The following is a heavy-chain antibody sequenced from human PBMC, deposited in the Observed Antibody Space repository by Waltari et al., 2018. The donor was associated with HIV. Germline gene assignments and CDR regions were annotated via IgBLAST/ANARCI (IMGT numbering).Heavy chain of an antibody. J-gene: IGHJ3*02. CDR2: IYPGDSDT. CDR1: GYSFISYW. V-gene: IGHV5-51*01. Sequence: EVQLVQSGAEVKKPGESLKISCKGSGYSFISYWIGWVRQMPGKGLEWMGIIYPGDSDTRYSPSFQGQVTISADKSISTAYLQWSSLKASDTAMYYCARPLQSPLPSLPDDAFDIWGQGTMVTVSS. CDR3: ARPLQSPLPSLPDDAFDI.